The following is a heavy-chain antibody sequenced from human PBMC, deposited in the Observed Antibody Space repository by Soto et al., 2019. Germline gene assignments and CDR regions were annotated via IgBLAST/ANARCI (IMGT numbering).Heavy chain of an antibody. V-gene: IGHV1-69*01. CDR3: ARASSSPNYFYYGMDV. CDR1: GGTFSSYA. J-gene: IGHJ6*02. Sequence: QVQLVQSGAEVKKPGSSVTVSCTASGGTFSSYAVSWVRQAPGQGLEWMGVVIPKASQPKYAQKFQGRVTITADYSTAYMEVRSLRADDTAVYYCARASSSPNYFYYGMDVWGQGTTVIVSS. D-gene: IGHD6-6*01. CDR2: VIPKASQP.